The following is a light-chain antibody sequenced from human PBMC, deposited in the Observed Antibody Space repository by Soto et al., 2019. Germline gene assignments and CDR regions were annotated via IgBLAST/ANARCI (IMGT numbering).Light chain of an antibody. V-gene: IGLV2-8*01. CDR2: EVS. Sequence: QSALTQPPSESGSPGQSVTISCTGSSSDVGGHNHVSWYQQHPGKAPKLMIYEVSKRPSGVPDRFSGSKSVNTASLTVSGLQAEDEADYYCSSYAGSMNLIFGGGTKLTVL. J-gene: IGLJ2*01. CDR3: SSYAGSMNLI. CDR1: SSDVGGHNH.